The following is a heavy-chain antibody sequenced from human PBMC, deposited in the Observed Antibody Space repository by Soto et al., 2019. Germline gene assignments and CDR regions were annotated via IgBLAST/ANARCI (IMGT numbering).Heavy chain of an antibody. CDR2: IYSGGST. J-gene: IGHJ4*02. CDR3: ATPGYSYGGSILH. D-gene: IGHD5-18*01. Sequence: EVQLVESGGGLIQPGGSLRLSCAASGFTVSSNYMSWVRQAPGKGLEWVSVIYSGGSTYYADSVKGRFTISRDNSMNTLYLQMNSLRSEDTAVYYCATPGYSYGGSILHLGQGTLVTVSS. V-gene: IGHV3-53*01. CDR1: GFTVSSNY.